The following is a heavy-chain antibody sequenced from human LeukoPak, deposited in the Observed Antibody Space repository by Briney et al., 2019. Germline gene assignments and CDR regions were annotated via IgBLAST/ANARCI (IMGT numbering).Heavy chain of an antibody. Sequence: PGGSLRLSCAASGFTFSSYSMNWVRQAPGEGLEWVSSISSSSSYIYYADSVQGRFTISRDNAKNSLYLQMNSLRAEDTAVYYCARDRGAVATYNWFDPWGQGTLVTVSS. CDR1: GFTFSSYS. D-gene: IGHD4-11*01. CDR3: ARDRGAVATYNWFDP. CDR2: ISSSSSYI. V-gene: IGHV3-21*01. J-gene: IGHJ5*02.